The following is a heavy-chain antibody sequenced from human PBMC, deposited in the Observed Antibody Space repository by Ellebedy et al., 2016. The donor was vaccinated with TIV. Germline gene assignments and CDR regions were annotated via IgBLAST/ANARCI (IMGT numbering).Heavy chain of an antibody. CDR1: GFTFSSYA. CDR2: FGISGDTT. CDR3: ARGKSGTYIHHAFDY. D-gene: IGHD1-14*01. Sequence: PGGSLRLSCAASGFTFSSYAMSWVRQAPGKGLEWVSGFGISGDTTYYLDSVKGRFTISRDNSKNTLYLEMNSLRAEDTAIYYCARGKSGTYIHHAFDYWGQGTLGTVSS. J-gene: IGHJ4*02. V-gene: IGHV3-23*01.